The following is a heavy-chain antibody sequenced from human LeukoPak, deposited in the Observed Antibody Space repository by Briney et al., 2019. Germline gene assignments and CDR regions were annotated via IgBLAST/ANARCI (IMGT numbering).Heavy chain of an antibody. J-gene: IGHJ4*02. V-gene: IGHV3-49*04. Sequence: GGSLRLSCTASGFTFGDYAMSWVRQAPGKGLEWVGFIRSKAYGGTTEYAASVKGRFTISRDDSKSIAYLQMNSLKTEDTAVYYCTRVPLRLMDDGSGYWDNWGQGTLVTVSS. D-gene: IGHD3-22*01. CDR3: TRVPLRLMDDGSGYWDN. CDR1: GFTFGDYA. CDR2: IRSKAYGGTT.